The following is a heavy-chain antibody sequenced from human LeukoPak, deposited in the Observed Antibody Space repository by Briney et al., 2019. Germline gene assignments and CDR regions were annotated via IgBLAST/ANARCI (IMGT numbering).Heavy chain of an antibody. CDR3: ARESSYGAYFDY. J-gene: IGHJ4*02. CDR1: GFTVSSNY. CDR2: IYGGGST. D-gene: IGHD4-17*01. Sequence: GGSLRLSCAASGFTVSSNYMSWVRQAPGKGLEWVSVIYGGGSTYYADSVKGRFTISRDNSKNTLYLQMNSLRAEDTAVYYCARESSYGAYFDYWGQGTLVTVSS. V-gene: IGHV3-53*01.